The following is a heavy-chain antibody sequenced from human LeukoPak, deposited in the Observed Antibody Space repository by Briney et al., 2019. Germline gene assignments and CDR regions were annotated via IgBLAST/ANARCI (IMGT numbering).Heavy chain of an antibody. Sequence: SETLSLTCTVSGDSINNYFWSWIRQSPEKGLEWIAYIYYVGRANYNPSLESRVTISVDTSKNQFSLSLTSATAADTAVYFCARLGSVGYYNYQYMDIWGNGTTVTVSS. CDR3: ARLGSVGYYNYQYMDI. CDR1: GDSINNYF. D-gene: IGHD3-10*01. V-gene: IGHV4-59*12. J-gene: IGHJ6*03. CDR2: IYYVGRA.